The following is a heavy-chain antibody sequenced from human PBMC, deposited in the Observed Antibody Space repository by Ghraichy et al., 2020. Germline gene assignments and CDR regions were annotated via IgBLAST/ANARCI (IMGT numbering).Heavy chain of an antibody. Sequence: SETLSLTCTVSGGSISSYYWSWIRQPPGKGLEWIGYIYYSGSTNYNPSLKSRVTISVDTSKNQFSLKLSSVTAADTAVYYCARGPGDVVVTFDYWGQGTLVTVSS. D-gene: IGHD2-21*02. J-gene: IGHJ4*02. CDR3: ARGPGDVVVTFDY. V-gene: IGHV4-59*01. CDR2: IYYSGST. CDR1: GGSISSYY.